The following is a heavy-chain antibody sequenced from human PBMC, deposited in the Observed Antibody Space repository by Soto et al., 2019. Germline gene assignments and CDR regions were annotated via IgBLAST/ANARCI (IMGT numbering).Heavy chain of an antibody. V-gene: IGHV3-33*01. CDR3: ARAWMLNWFDP. CDR2: IWYDGSNK. D-gene: IGHD2-8*01. Sequence: QVQLVESGGGVVQPGRSLRLSCAASGFTFSSYGMHWVRQAPGKGLEWVAVIWYDGSNKYYADSVKGRFTSSRDNSKNTLYLQMNSLRAEDTAVYYCARAWMLNWFDPWGQGTLVTVSS. CDR1: GFTFSSYG. J-gene: IGHJ5*02.